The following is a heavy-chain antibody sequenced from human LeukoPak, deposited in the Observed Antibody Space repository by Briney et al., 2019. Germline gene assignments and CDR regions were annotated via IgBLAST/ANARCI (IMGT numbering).Heavy chain of an antibody. CDR1: GGSFSNYY. D-gene: IGHD1-14*01. J-gene: IGHJ6*02. Sequence: PSDTLSLTCTVSGGSFSNYYWSWIRQPAGKGLEWIGRIYTSGSTNYNPSVKSRVTMSVDTSNNQFSLKLTSVTAADTAVYYCARQPPQYYGMDVWGQGTTVTVSS. CDR3: ARQPPQYYGMDV. V-gene: IGHV4-4*07. CDR2: IYTSGST.